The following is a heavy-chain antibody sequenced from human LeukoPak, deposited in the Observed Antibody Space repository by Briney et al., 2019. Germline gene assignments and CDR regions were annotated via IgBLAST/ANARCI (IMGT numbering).Heavy chain of an antibody. CDR2: ISSSSSTI. CDR1: GFTFSSYS. J-gene: IGHJ6*02. V-gene: IGHV3-48*01. D-gene: IGHD6-19*01. CDR3: ARGNRWLVFYYYGMDV. Sequence: PGGSLRLSRAASGFTFSSYSMNWVRPAPGKGLEWVSYISSSSSTIYYADSVKGRFTISRDNAKNSLYLQMNSLRAEDTAVYYCARGNRWLVFYYYGMDVWGQGTTVTVSS.